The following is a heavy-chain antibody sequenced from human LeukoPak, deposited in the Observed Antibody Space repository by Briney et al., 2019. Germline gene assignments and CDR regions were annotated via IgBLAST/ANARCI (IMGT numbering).Heavy chain of an antibody. V-gene: IGHV4-59*01. CDR2: IYYSGGT. Sequence: SETLSLTCTVSGGSISSYYWSWIRQPPGKGLEWIGYIYYSGGTNYNPSLKSRVTISVDTSKNQFSLKLSSVTAADTAVYYCARSQDVLLWFGESVNWFDPWGQGTLVTVSS. CDR1: GGSISSYY. J-gene: IGHJ5*02. D-gene: IGHD3-10*01. CDR3: ARSQDVLLWFGESVNWFDP.